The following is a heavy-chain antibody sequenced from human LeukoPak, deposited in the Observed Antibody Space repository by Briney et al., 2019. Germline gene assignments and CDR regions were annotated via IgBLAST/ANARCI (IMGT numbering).Heavy chain of an antibody. Sequence: ASVTVSCKASGYTFTSYGISWVREAPRQGLEWMGWISAYNGNTNYAQKLQGRVTMTTDTSTSTAYMELRSLRSDDTAVYYCARERPYYDILTGYYGHFDYWGQGTLVTVSS. CDR2: ISAYNGNT. CDR1: GYTFTSYG. J-gene: IGHJ4*02. CDR3: ARERPYYDILTGYYGHFDY. V-gene: IGHV1-18*01. D-gene: IGHD3-9*01.